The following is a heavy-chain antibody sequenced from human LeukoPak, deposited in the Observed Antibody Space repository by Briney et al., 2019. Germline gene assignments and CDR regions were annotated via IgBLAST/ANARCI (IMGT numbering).Heavy chain of an antibody. CDR3: ARGWLHLDY. D-gene: IGHD5-24*01. CDR2: INHSGST. V-gene: IGHV4-34*01. J-gene: IGHJ4*02. CDR1: GGSFSGYY. Sequence: SSETLSLTCAVYGGSFSGYYWSWIRQPPGKGLEWIGEINHSGSTNYNPSLKSRVTISVDTSKNQFSLKLSSVTAADTAVYYCARGWLHLDYWGQGTLVSVSS.